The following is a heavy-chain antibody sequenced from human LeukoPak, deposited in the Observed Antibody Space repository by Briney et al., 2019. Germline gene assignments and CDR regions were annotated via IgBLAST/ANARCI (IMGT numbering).Heavy chain of an antibody. Sequence: QPGGSLLLSCAASGFTFSSYAMTWVRQAPGKGREWVSAISGSGGSTYYADSVKGRFTISRDNSKNTLYLQMNSLRAEDTAVYYCAKGEVYARVGYWGQGTLVTVSS. CDR3: AKGEVYARVGY. CDR1: GFTFSSYA. V-gene: IGHV3-23*01. D-gene: IGHD2-8*01. CDR2: ISGSGGST. J-gene: IGHJ4*02.